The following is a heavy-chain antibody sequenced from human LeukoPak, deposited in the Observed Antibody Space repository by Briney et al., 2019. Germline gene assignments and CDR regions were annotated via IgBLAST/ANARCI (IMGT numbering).Heavy chain of an antibody. Sequence: GGSLRLSCAASGFTFSSYSMNWVRQAPGKGLEWVSSISSSSSYIYYADSVKGRFTISRDNAKHSLYLQMNSLRAEDTAVYYCARERGVYSSSPPDYWGQGTLVTVSS. J-gene: IGHJ4*02. CDR2: ISSSSSYI. D-gene: IGHD6-13*01. CDR1: GFTFSSYS. CDR3: ARERGVYSSSPPDY. V-gene: IGHV3-21*01.